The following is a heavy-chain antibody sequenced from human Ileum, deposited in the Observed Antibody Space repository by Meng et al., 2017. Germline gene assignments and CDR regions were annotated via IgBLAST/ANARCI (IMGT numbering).Heavy chain of an antibody. CDR1: SGSFTNNNYY. D-gene: IGHD4-17*01. CDR3: ARRAHYGDPPR. V-gene: IGHV4-39*01. Sequence: QLRLQESGPGLVKPSETPSLTCSVSSGSFTNNNYYWVWLRRPPGKGLEWIGSVYYGGSTYYNPSLKSRVTISVDTSTNQFSLKLISVTAADTAVYYCARRAHYGDPPRWGQGTLVTVSS. J-gene: IGHJ4*02. CDR2: VYYGGST.